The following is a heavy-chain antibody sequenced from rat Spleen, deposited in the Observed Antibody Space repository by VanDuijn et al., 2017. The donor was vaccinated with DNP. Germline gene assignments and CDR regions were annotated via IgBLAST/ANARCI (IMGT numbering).Heavy chain of an antibody. CDR3: ARGSGTYYWYFDF. CDR2: ITGSGGST. J-gene: IGHJ1*01. V-gene: IGHV5-46*01. D-gene: IGHD5-1*01. Sequence: EVQLVESGGGLVQPGGSMKLSCAASGFTFSDFPMAWVRQTPTKGLEWFATITGSGGSTYYPDSVKGRFTISRDNAKNTLYLQMNSLRSEDTATYFCARGSGTYYWYFDFWGPGTMVTVSS. CDR1: GFTFSDFP.